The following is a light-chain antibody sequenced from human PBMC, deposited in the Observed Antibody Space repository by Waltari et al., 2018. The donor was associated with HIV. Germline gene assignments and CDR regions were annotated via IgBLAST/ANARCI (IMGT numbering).Light chain of an antibody. CDR2: DNN. V-gene: IGLV1-51*01. Sequence: QSVLTQPPSVSAAPGQKVTISCPGSRSNIRNDYVSWYQQVPGAAPRLLIYDNNKRPSGIPDRFSGSKSGASATLDITGLQTGDEADYYCGTWDPRLSAGVFGGGTKLTVL. CDR1: RSNIRNDY. CDR3: GTWDPRLSAGV. J-gene: IGLJ3*02.